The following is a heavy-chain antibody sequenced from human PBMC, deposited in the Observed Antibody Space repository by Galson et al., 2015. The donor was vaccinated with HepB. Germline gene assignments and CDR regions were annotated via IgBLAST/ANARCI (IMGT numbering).Heavy chain of an antibody. D-gene: IGHD3-10*01. J-gene: IGHJ5*02. Sequence: SLRLSCAASGFTFSSYAMHWLRQAPGKGLEWVAVISYDANTKYYADSVRGRFTISRDNSKNTLYLQMNSLRPEDTAVYYCARDKFATSGNNWFDPWGQGTLVTVSS. V-gene: IGHV3-30*04. CDR1: GFTFSSYA. CDR3: ARDKFATSGNNWFDP. CDR2: ISYDANTK.